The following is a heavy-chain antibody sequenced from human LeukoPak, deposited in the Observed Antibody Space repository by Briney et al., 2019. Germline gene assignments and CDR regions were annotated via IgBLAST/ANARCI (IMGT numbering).Heavy chain of an antibody. Sequence: GGSLRLSCEASGFTFSSYWMTWGRQVPGEGLEWVANIKGEGSEKHYGDSVKGRFHIPRDNAKNSLYLQMKNLRDEDTAVYHCVLGGHVDYFGQGTLGSVSS. CDR3: VLGGHVDY. V-gene: IGHV3-7*01. CDR2: IKGEGSEK. J-gene: IGHJ4*02. CDR1: GFTFSSYW. D-gene: IGHD3-16*01.